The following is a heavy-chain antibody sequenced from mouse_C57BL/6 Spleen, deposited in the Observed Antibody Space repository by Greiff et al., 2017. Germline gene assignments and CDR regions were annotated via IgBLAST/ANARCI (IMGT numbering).Heavy chain of an antibody. CDR3: ARLDYGSSHWYFDV. J-gene: IGHJ1*03. Sequence: QVQLQQPGAELVKPGASVKLSCKASGYTFTSYWMHWVKQRPGQGLEWIGMIHPNIGSTNYNEKFKSKATLTVDKSSSTAYMQLSSLTSEDSAVYYCARLDYGSSHWYFDVWGTGTTVTVSS. V-gene: IGHV1-64*01. CDR1: GYTFTSYW. D-gene: IGHD1-1*01. CDR2: IHPNIGST.